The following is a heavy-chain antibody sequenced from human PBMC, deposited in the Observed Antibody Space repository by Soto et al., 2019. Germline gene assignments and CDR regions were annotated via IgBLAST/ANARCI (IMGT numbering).Heavy chain of an antibody. Sequence: QVQLVQSGAEVKKPGASVKVSCKASGYTFTSYGISWVRQAPGQGLEWMGWISAYNGNTKYAQKLQGRGTMTTNTSTSTAYMELRSLRSDDTAVYYCARDMGVAVAGDFDYWGQGTLVTVSS. J-gene: IGHJ4*02. D-gene: IGHD6-19*01. CDR3: ARDMGVAVAGDFDY. CDR1: GYTFTSYG. V-gene: IGHV1-18*01. CDR2: ISAYNGNT.